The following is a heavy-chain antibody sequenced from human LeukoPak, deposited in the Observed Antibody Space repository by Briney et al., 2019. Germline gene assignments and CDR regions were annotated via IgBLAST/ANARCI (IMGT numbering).Heavy chain of an antibody. J-gene: IGHJ6*02. CDR3: ARLSRPHAYGMDV. CDR1: GGSISSSSYY. CDR2: IYYSGST. Sequence: ETLSLTCTVSGGSISSSSYYWGWIRQPPGTGLEGVGSIYYSGSTYYNPSLKSRVTISVDTSKNQFSLKLSSVTAADTAVYYCARLSRPHAYGMDVWGQGTTVTVSS. V-gene: IGHV4-39*01.